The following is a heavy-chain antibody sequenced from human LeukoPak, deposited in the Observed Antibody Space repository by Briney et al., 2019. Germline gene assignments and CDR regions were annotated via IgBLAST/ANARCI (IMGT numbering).Heavy chain of an antibody. CDR1: GYTFTSYG. J-gene: IGHJ1*01. CDR2: ISAYNGNT. V-gene: IGHV1-18*01. CDR3: ARDLPPHYYYDSSVYYYPGSEYFQH. Sequence: ASVKVSCKASGYTFTSYGISWVRQAPGQGLEWMGWISAYNGNTNYAQKLQGRVTMTTDTSTSTAYMELRSLRSDDTAVYYCARDLPPHYYYDSSVYYYPGSEYFQHGGQGPLVTVSS. D-gene: IGHD3-22*01.